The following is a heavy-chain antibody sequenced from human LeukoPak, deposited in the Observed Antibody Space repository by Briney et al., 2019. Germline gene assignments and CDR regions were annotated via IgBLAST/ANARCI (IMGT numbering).Heavy chain of an antibody. CDR2: IKQDGSEK. CDR3: ARRAYGAFGI. Sequence: GGSLRLSCAASGFTFTTYYMSWVRQAPGKGLEWVANIKQDGSEKYYVASVKGRFTVSRDNAKNSLYLQMSSLRAEDTAVYYCARRAYGAFGIWGQGTMVTVSS. V-gene: IGHV3-7*01. CDR1: GFTFTTYY. J-gene: IGHJ3*02. D-gene: IGHD3-16*01.